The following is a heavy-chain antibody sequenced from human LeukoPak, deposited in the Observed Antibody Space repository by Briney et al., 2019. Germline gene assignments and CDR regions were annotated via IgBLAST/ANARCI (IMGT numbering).Heavy chain of an antibody. CDR1: GFTFRSYG. J-gene: IGHJ5*02. V-gene: IGHV3-33*01. CDR2: IWYDGSNK. Sequence: GRSLRLSYAASGFTFRSYGMHWVRQAPGKGLEWVAVIWYDGSNKYYADSVKGRFTISRDNSKNTLYLQMNSLRAEDTAVYYCAREYATTYYYDSSGYQENWIDPWGRGTLVTVSS. D-gene: IGHD3-22*01. CDR3: AREYATTYYYDSSGYQENWIDP.